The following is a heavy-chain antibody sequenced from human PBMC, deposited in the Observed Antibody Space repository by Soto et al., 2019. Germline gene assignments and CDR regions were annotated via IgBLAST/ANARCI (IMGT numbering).Heavy chain of an antibody. CDR2: ISYDGSNK. CDR3: AKVPRGYSYGLFDY. CDR1: GFTFSSYG. V-gene: IGHV3-30*18. Sequence: GGSLRLSCAASGFTFSSYGMHWVRQAPGKGLEWVAVISYDGSNKYYADSVKGRFTISRDNSKNTLYLQMNSLRAEDTAVYYCAKVPRGYSYGLFDYWGQGTLVTVSS. J-gene: IGHJ4*02. D-gene: IGHD5-18*01.